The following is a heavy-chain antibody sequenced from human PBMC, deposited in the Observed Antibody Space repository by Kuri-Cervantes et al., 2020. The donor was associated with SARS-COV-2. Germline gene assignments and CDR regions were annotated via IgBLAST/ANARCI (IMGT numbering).Heavy chain of an antibody. CDR2: INHSGST. D-gene: IGHD6-19*01. CDR3: ARAWGRVAVRLYYFDY. J-gene: IGHJ4*02. V-gene: IGHV4-34*01. Sequence: ESLKISCAVYGGSFSGYYWSWIRQPPGKGLEWIGEINHSGSTNYNPSLKSRVTISVDTSKNQFSLKLSSVTAADTAVYYCARAWGRVAVRLYYFDYWGQGTLVTVSS. CDR1: GGSFSGYY.